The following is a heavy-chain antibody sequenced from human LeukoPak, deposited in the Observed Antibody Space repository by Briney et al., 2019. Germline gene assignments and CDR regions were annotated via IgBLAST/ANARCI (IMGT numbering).Heavy chain of an antibody. CDR3: ARYCSSCAQGRRYAFDI. J-gene: IGHJ3*02. D-gene: IGHD2-2*01. CDR2: INPNSGGT. CDR1: GYTFTGYY. V-gene: IGHV1-2*02. Sequence: ASVKVSCKASGYTFTGYYMHWVRQAPGQGLEWMGWINPNSGGTNYAQKFQGRVTMTRDTSISTAYMELSRLRSDDTAVYYCARYCSSCAQGRRYAFDIWGQGTMVTVSS.